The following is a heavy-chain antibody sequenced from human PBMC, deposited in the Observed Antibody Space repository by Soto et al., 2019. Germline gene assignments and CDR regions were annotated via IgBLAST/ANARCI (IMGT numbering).Heavy chain of an antibody. J-gene: IGHJ6*02. CDR2: ISYDGSNK. CDR3: AKDVYSSSYASYYYYYGMDV. CDR1: GFTFSSYG. D-gene: IGHD6-6*01. Sequence: GGSLRLCCAASGFTFSSYGMHWVRQAPGKGLEWVAVISYDGSNKYYADSVKGRFTISRDNSKNTLYLQMNSLRAEDTAVYYCAKDVYSSSYASYYYYYGMDVWGQGTTVTVSS. V-gene: IGHV3-30*18.